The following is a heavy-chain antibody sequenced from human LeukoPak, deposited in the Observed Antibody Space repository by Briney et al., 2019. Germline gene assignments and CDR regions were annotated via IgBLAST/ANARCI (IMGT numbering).Heavy chain of an antibody. CDR3: ARSSSPTYYYDSPTGY. CDR2: IIPIFGTA. D-gene: IGHD3-22*01. J-gene: IGHJ4*02. Sequence: SVKVSCKASRGTFSRYAISWVPQAPGPGPEWMGGIIPIFGTANYAHTIQGRVTITTDESRSTAYMELSSLRSEDTAVYYCARSSSPTYYYDSPTGYWGQGTLVTVSA. V-gene: IGHV1-69*05. CDR1: RGTFSRYA.